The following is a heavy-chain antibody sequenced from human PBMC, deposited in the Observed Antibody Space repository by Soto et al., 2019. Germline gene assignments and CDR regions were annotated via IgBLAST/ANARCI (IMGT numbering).Heavy chain of an antibody. Sequence: QVQLVQSGAEVKKPGSSVKVSCKASGGTFSSYTISWVRQAPGQGLEWMGRIIPILGIANYAQKFQGRVTXXAXKXXSTAYMELSSLRSEDTAVYYCARTDYGGGGYGMDVWGQGTTVTVSS. V-gene: IGHV1-69*02. CDR3: ARTDYGGGGYGMDV. CDR2: IIPILGIA. J-gene: IGHJ6*02. CDR1: GGTFSSYT. D-gene: IGHD4-17*01.